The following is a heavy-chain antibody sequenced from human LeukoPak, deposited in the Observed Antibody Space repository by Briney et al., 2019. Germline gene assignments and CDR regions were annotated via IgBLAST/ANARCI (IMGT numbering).Heavy chain of an antibody. CDR3: ASSPSTGAANWFDP. J-gene: IGHJ5*02. CDR1: GGTFSSYA. V-gene: IGHV1-69*05. Sequence: HAASVKVSCKASGGTFSSYAISWVRQAPGQGLEWMGGIIPIFGTANYAQKFQGRVTITTDESTSTAYMELSSLRSEDTAVYYCASSPSTGAANWFDPWGQGTLVTVSS. CDR2: IIPIFGTA.